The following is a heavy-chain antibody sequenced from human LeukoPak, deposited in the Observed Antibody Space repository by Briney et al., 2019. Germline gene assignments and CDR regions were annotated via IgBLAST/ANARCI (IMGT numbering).Heavy chain of an antibody. Sequence: GASVKVSCKASGYTFRQYSISWVRQAPGQGLEWMGWISAYNGNTNYAQKLQGRVTMTTDTSTSTAYMELRSLRSDDTAVYYCARDGDEWELPNPFDYWGQGTLVTVSS. D-gene: IGHD1-26*01. CDR2: ISAYNGNT. V-gene: IGHV1-18*01. CDR3: ARDGDEWELPNPFDY. CDR1: GYTFRQYS. J-gene: IGHJ4*02.